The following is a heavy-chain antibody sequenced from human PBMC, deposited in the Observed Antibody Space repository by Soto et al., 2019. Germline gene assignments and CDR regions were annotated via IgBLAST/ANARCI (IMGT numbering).Heavy chain of an antibody. V-gene: IGHV3-11*05. D-gene: IGHD6-19*01. CDR3: ARDGTGWASYFDY. Sequence: GGSLRLSCAASGFTFSDYHMTWIRQAPGKGLEWVSYISSTSTYTQYADSVRGRFTISRDNAKNSLFLQMNSLRVEDTAVYYCARDGTGWASYFDYWGQGTLVTVSS. J-gene: IGHJ4*02. CDR1: GFTFSDYH. CDR2: ISSTSTYT.